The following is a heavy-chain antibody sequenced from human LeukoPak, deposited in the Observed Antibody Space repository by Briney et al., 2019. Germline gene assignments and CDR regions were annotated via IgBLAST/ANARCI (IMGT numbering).Heavy chain of an antibody. CDR1: GYTFTSYD. CDR2: MNPNSGNT. CDR3: ARGGYDSSGYYLDY. J-gene: IGHJ4*02. V-gene: IGHV1-8*01. D-gene: IGHD3-22*01. Sequence: ASVKVSCKASGYTFTSYDINWVRQATGQGLEWMGWMNPNSGNTGYAQKFQGRVTMTRNISISTAYMELSSLRSEDTAVYYCARGGYDSSGYYLDYWGQGTLVTVSS.